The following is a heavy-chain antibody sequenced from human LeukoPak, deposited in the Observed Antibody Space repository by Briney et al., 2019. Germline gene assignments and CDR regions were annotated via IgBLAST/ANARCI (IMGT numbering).Heavy chain of an antibody. V-gene: IGHV1-2*02. Sequence: ASVKVSCKASGYTFTGYYMHWVRQAPGQGLEWMGWINPNSGGTNYAQKFQGRVTMTRDTSISTAYTELSRLRSDDTAVYYCARPSHDYGDYVAAGPYFDYWGQGTLVTVSS. CDR3: ARPSHDYGDYVAAGPYFDY. CDR2: INPNSGGT. CDR1: GYTFTGYY. D-gene: IGHD4-17*01. J-gene: IGHJ4*02.